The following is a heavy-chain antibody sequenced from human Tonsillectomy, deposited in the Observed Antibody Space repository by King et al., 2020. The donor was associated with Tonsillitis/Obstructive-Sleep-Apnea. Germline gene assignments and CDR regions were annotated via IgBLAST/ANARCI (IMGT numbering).Heavy chain of an antibody. D-gene: IGHD1-26*01. CDR3: ARDRGLYSGSYLDC. CDR2: IWYDGSNK. J-gene: IGHJ4*02. V-gene: IGHV3-33*01. Sequence: VQLVESGGGVVQPGRSLRLSCAASGFTFSSYGMHWVRQAPGKGLEWVAVIWYDGSNKYYADSVKGRFTISRDNSKNTLYLQMNSLRAEDTAVYYCARDRGLYSGSYLDCWGQGTLVTVSS. CDR1: GFTFSSYG.